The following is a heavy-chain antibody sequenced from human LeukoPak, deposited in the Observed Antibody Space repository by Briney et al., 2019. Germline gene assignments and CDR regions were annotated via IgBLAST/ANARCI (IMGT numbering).Heavy chain of an antibody. CDR3: AELGITMIGGV. V-gene: IGHV3-48*03. CDR1: RFTFNSFA. Sequence: GGSLRLSCAASRFTFNSFAMSWVRQAPGKGLEWVSYISSSGSTIYYADSVKGRFTISRDNAKNSLYLQMNSLRAEDTAVYYCAELGITMIGGVWGKGTTVTISS. CDR2: ISSSGSTI. J-gene: IGHJ6*04. D-gene: IGHD3-10*02.